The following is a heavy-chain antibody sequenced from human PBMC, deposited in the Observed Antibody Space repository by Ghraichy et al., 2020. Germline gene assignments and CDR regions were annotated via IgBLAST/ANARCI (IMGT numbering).Heavy chain of an antibody. CDR1: GGSFSGYY. J-gene: IGHJ6*02. V-gene: IGHV4-34*01. D-gene: IGHD6-19*01. Sequence: SETLSLTCAVYGGSFSGYYWSWIRQPPGKGLEWIGEINHSGSTNYNPSLKSRVTISVDTSKNQFSLKLSSVTAADTAVYYCARSHLAVAAKAYNVWGQGTTVTVSS. CDR3: ARSHLAVAAKAYNV. CDR2: INHSGST.